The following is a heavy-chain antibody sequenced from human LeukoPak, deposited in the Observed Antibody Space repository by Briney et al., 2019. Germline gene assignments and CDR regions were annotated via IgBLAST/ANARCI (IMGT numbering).Heavy chain of an antibody. Sequence: SETLFLTCTVSGGSISNYYWSWIRQPPGKGLEWIGYIYYSGSTNYNPSLKSRVTISVDTSKDQFSLKLSSVTAADTAVYYCARDRGVAGGNAFDIWGQGTMVTVSS. D-gene: IGHD6-19*01. V-gene: IGHV4-59*01. CDR3: ARDRGVAGGNAFDI. J-gene: IGHJ3*02. CDR2: IYYSGST. CDR1: GGSISNYY.